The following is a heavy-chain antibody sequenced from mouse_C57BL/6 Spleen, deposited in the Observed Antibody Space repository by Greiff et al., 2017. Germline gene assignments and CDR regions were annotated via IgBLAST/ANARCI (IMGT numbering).Heavy chain of an antibody. J-gene: IGHJ3*01. CDR3: VREGSGRFAY. CDR2: IRSKSSNYAT. V-gene: IGHV10-3*01. Sequence: EVQLVESGGGLVQPKGSLKLSCAASGFTFNTYAMHWVRQAPGKGLEWVARIRSKSSNYATYSADSVKDRFTITRDDAQSMLYLQMNNLKPEDTAMYYCVREGSGRFAYWGQGTLVTVSA. D-gene: IGHD1-1*01. CDR1: GFTFNTYA.